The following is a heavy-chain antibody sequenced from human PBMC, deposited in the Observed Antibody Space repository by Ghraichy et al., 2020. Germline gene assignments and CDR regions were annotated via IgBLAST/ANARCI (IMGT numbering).Heavy chain of an antibody. CDR1: GFTFSSYW. Sequence: GGSLRLSCAVSGFTFSSYWMSWVRQVPGKGLEWVASIKEDGSDKSYVDSLRGRFTISRDNAKNLLYLQMSSLRAEDTAVYYCGRRSVVPGASGWGYGMDVWGQGTTVTVS. V-gene: IGHV3-7*01. CDR2: IKEDGSDK. J-gene: IGHJ6*02. D-gene: IGHD2-2*01. CDR3: GRRSVVPGASGWGYGMDV.